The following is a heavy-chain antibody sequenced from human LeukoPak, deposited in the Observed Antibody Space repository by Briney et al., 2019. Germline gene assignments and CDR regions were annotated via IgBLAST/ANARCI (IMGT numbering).Heavy chain of an antibody. J-gene: IGHJ4*02. V-gene: IGHV4-59*01. D-gene: IGHD2-15*01. CDR3: ARCSGGSCYYFDY. CDR2: IYYSGST. Sequence: SETLSLTCTVSGGSISSYYWSWIRQPPGKGLEWIGYIYYSGSTNYNPSLKSRATISVDTSKNQFSLKLSSVTAADTAVYYCARCSGGSCYYFDYWGQGTLVTVSS. CDR1: GGSISSYY.